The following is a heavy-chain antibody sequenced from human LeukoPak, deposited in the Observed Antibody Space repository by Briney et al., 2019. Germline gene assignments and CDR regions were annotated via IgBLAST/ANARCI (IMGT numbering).Heavy chain of an antibody. Sequence: AAVKVSCKASGFTFTAYYLYWLRPAPGQGLDCVELINLNNGATGYPQNFQGRVTMTRDTSISTAFMELSSLRSDDTAVYYCARDGDSTAPDFWGQGALVTVCS. J-gene: IGHJ4*02. CDR2: INLNNGAT. CDR3: ARDGDSTAPDF. D-gene: IGHD2-21*02. V-gene: IGHV1-2*02. CDR1: GFTFTAYY.